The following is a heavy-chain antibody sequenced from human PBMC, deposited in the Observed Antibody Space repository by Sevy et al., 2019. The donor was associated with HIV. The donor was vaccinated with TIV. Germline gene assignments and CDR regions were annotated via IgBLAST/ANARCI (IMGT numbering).Heavy chain of an antibody. V-gene: IGHV3-30*02. CDR2: IRYDGSTK. Sequence: GGSRRLSCAASGFTFSIYGMHWVRQAPGKGMEWVACIRYDGSTKYYADSVKGRFTISRDNSKNTLYLQMNSLRAEDTAVYYCAKDLTGRYSSSSGDFDYWGQGTLVTVSS. J-gene: IGHJ4*02. D-gene: IGHD6-6*01. CDR1: GFTFSIYG. CDR3: AKDLTGRYSSSSGDFDY.